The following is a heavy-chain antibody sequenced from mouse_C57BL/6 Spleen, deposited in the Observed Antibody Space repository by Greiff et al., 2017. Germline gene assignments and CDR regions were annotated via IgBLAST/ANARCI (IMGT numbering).Heavy chain of an antibody. J-gene: IGHJ4*01. D-gene: IGHD1-1*01. CDR2: ISSGSSTI. CDR1: GFTFSDYG. Sequence: DVLLVESGGGLVKPGGSLKLSCAASGFTFSDYGMHWVRQAPEKGLEWVAYISSGSSTIYYADTVKGPFTISRDNAKNTLFLQMTSLRSEDTAMYYCANLRYAMDYWGQGTSVTVSS. CDR3: ANLRYAMDY. V-gene: IGHV5-17*01.